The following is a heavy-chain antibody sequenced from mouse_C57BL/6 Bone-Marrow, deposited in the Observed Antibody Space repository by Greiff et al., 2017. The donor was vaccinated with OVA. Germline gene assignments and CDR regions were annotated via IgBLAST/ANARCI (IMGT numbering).Heavy chain of an antibody. Sequence: LQESGPGLVAPSQSLSITCTVSGFSLTSYAISWVRQPPGKGLEWLGVIWTGGGTNYNSALKSRLSISKDNSKSQVFLKMNSLQTDDTARYYCARLGVTTVVATDWYFDVWGTGTTVTVSS. V-gene: IGHV2-9-1*01. J-gene: IGHJ1*03. CDR2: IWTGGGT. CDR3: ARLGVTTVVATDWYFDV. CDR1: GFSLTSYA. D-gene: IGHD1-1*01.